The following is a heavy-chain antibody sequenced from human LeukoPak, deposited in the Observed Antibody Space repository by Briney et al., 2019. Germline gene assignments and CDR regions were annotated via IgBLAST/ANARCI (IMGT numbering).Heavy chain of an antibody. CDR2: VYDSGST. Sequence: SETLSLTCTVSGSSISSGYYWNWIRQPPGKGLEWIGSVYDSGSTYYTPSLKSRVTISVDTSKNQFSLKLSSVTAADTAVYYCAREDIVVVPAAKVYYYYIDVWGKGTTVTVSS. CDR1: GSSISSGYY. V-gene: IGHV4-38-2*02. D-gene: IGHD2-2*01. CDR3: AREDIVVVPAAKVYYYYIDV. J-gene: IGHJ6*03.